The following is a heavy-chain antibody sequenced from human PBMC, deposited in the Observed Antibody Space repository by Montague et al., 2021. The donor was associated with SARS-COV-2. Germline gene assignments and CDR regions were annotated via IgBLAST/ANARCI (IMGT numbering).Heavy chain of an antibody. CDR2: ISTTGANT. Sequence: YRSLSWAASGFTFSSYGMNWVRQAPGKGLEWVSAISTTGANTYYAGSVKGRFTISRDNSKNTLYLQLNSLRDEDTAVYYCAKEGVVVGADGFDYWGQGTMVIASS. J-gene: IGHJ3*01. CDR3: AKEGVVVGADGFDY. V-gene: IGHV3-23*01. D-gene: IGHD3-22*01. CDR1: GFTFSSYG.